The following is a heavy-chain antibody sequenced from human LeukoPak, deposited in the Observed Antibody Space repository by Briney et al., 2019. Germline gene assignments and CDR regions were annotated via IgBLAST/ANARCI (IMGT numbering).Heavy chain of an antibody. V-gene: IGHV3-21*01. CDR2: ISSSSSYI. Sequence: PGGSLRLSCAASGFTFSSYSMNWVRQAPGKGLEWVSSISSSSSYIYYADSVMGRFTISRDNAKNSLYLQMNSLRAEDTAVYYCARDYEAVAGTAAWFDPWGQGTLVTVSS. D-gene: IGHD6-19*01. CDR3: ARDYEAVAGTAAWFDP. CDR1: GFTFSSYS. J-gene: IGHJ5*02.